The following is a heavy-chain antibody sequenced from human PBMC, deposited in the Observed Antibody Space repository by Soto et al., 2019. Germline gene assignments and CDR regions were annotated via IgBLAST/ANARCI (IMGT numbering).Heavy chain of an antibody. D-gene: IGHD6-13*01. Sequence: GGSLRLSCAASGFTFSSYGMHWVRQAPGKGLEWVAVIWYDGSNKYYADSVKGRFTISRDNSKNTLYLQMNSLRAEDTAVYYCARDSDSFYSWLHYYYYYGMDVWGQGTTVTVSS. V-gene: IGHV3-33*01. CDR2: IWYDGSNK. CDR1: GFTFSSYG. J-gene: IGHJ6*02. CDR3: ARDSDSFYSWLHYYYYYGMDV.